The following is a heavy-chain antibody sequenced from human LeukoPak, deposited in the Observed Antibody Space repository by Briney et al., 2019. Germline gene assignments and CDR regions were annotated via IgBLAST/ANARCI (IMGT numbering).Heavy chain of an antibody. Sequence: GGSLRLSCAASGFTFSSYSMNWVRQAPGKGLEWVSSISSSSYIYYADSVKGRFTISRDNAKNSLYLQMNSLRAEDTAVYYCARDDRRSYGDYRQVTDYWGQGTLVTVSS. CDR3: ARDDRRSYGDYRQVTDY. J-gene: IGHJ4*02. D-gene: IGHD4-17*01. CDR1: GFTFSSYS. V-gene: IGHV3-21*01. CDR2: ISSSSYI.